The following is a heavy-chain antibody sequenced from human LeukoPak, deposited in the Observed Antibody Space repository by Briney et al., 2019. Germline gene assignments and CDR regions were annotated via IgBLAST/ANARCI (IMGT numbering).Heavy chain of an antibody. J-gene: IGHJ3*02. CDR3: ARQGAIGDAFDI. CDR1: GFTFSDYY. CDR2: ISSSSSTI. V-gene: IGHV3-11*04. D-gene: IGHD2-2*01. Sequence: GGSLRLSCAASGFTFSDYYMSWIRQAPGKGLEWVSYISSSSSTIYYADSVKGRFTISRDNAKNSLYLQMNSLRAEVTAVYYCARQGAIGDAFDIWRQGTMVTVSS.